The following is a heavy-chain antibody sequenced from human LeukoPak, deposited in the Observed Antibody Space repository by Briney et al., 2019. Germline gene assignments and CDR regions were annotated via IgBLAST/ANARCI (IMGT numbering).Heavy chain of an antibody. J-gene: IGHJ3*02. CDR2: ISSSSSYI. Sequence: GGSLRLSCAASGFSVSNYYMSWVRQAPGKGLEWVSSISSSSSYIYYADSVKGRFTISRDNAKNSLYLQMNSLRAEDTAVYYCASSLKTDAFDIWGQGTMVTVSS. V-gene: IGHV3-21*01. CDR3: ASSLKTDAFDI. CDR1: GFSVSNYY.